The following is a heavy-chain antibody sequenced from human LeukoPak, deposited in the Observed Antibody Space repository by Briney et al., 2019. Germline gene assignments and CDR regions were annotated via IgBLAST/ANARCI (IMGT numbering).Heavy chain of an antibody. CDR3: AAVPGKIDGNPP. J-gene: IGHJ5*02. V-gene: IGHV3-30-3*01. CDR1: GFTFSSYA. Sequence: PGGSLRLSCAASGFTFSSYAMHWVRQAPGKGLEWVAVISYDGSNKYYADSVKGRFTISRDNSKNTLYLQMNSLRAEDTAVYYCAAVPGKIDGNPPWGQGTLVTVSS. D-gene: IGHD6-19*01. CDR2: ISYDGSNK.